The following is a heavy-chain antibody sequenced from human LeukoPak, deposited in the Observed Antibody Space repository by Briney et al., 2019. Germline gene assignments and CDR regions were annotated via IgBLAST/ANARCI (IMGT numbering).Heavy chain of an antibody. V-gene: IGHV4-34*01. CDR1: GGSFSGYY. D-gene: IGHD4-11*01. J-gene: IGHJ4*02. Sequence: SETLSLTCAVYGGSFSGYYWSWIRQPPGKGLEWIGEINHSGSTNYNPSLKSRVTISVDTSKNQFSLKLSSVTAADTAVYYCARPPSMTTSDYWGQGTLVTVSS. CDR2: INHSGST. CDR3: ARPPSMTTSDY.